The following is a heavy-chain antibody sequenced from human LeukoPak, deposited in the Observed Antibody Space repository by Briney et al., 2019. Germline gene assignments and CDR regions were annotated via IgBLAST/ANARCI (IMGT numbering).Heavy chain of an antibody. CDR2: IYYSGST. Sequence: PSGTLSLTCTVSGGSISSSSYYWGWIRQPPGKGLEWIGSIYYSGSTYYNPSLKSRVTISIDTSKNQFSLKLSSVTAADTAVYYCASDYGSGSYYNFVWGKGTTVTISS. CDR1: GGSISSSSYY. J-gene: IGHJ6*04. D-gene: IGHD3-10*01. V-gene: IGHV4-39*07. CDR3: ASDYGSGSYYNFV.